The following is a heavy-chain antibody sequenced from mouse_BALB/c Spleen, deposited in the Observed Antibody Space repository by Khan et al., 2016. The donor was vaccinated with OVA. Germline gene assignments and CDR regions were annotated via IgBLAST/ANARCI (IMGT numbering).Heavy chain of an antibody. Sequence: VQLKESGPGLVKPSQSLSLTCTVTGYSITSDYAWNWIRQFPGNKLEWMGFISYSGNTNYNPSLKSRISITRDTTKNQFFLQLNSVTIEDTATXYCARVYGGDVDYWSQGTTLTVSS. CDR3: ARVYGGDVDY. CDR2: ISYSGNT. CDR1: GYSITSDYA. V-gene: IGHV3-2*02. D-gene: IGHD1-1*01. J-gene: IGHJ2*01.